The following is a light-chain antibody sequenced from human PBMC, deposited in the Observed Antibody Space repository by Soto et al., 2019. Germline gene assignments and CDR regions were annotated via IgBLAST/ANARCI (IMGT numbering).Light chain of an antibody. CDR1: QSIRSN. CDR3: QQYNNWPAIT. CDR2: GAS. V-gene: IGKV3D-15*01. Sequence: EIVMTQSPPTLSVSPGERAALSCRASQSIRSNLAWYQQKPGQAPRLLIYGASTRATGIPARFSGSGSGTEFTLTISSLQSEDFAVYYCQQYNNWPAITFGQGTKVDIK. J-gene: IGKJ1*01.